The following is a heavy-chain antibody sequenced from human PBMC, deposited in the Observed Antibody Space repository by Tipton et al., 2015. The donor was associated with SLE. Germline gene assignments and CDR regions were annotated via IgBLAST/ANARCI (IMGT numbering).Heavy chain of an antibody. J-gene: IGHJ3*02. CDR2: IWYDGSNK. CDR1: GYTFSTYW. Sequence: QVQLVQSGAEVKEPGDFLEVTCRGSGYTFSTYWIGWVRQAPGKGLEWVAVIWYDGSNKYYADSVKGRFTISRDNSKNTLYLQMNSLRAEDTAVYYCAARILPERWAFDIWGQGTMVTVSS. CDR3: AARILPERWAFDI. D-gene: IGHD2-15*01. V-gene: IGHV3-30*02.